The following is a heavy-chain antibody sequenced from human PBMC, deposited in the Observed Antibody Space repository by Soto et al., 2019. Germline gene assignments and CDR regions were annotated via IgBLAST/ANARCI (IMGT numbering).Heavy chain of an antibody. CDR3: AHLMITYGGVIADDAFDI. CDR2: IYWDNDK. CDR1: GFSLTTRQVG. J-gene: IGHJ3*02. V-gene: IGHV2-5*02. Sequence: QITLKESGPTLVEPTQTLTLTCTFSGFSLTTRQVGVGWIRQPPGQALAWLAVIYWDNDKRYSPSLERRITVTKDTSKNQVVLTMTNMDPMDTATYCCAHLMITYGGVIADDAFDIWGQGTMVTVSS. D-gene: IGHD3-16*02.